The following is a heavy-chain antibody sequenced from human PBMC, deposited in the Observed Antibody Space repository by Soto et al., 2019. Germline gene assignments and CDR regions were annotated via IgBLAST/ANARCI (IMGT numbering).Heavy chain of an antibody. CDR2: IWYDGSNK. CDR1: GFTFSSYG. CDR3: ARDRAWRYNWNDSLDY. Sequence: QVQLVESAGGVVQPGRSLRLSCAASGFTFSSYGMHWVRQAPGKGLEWVAVIWYDGSNKYYADSVKGRFTISRDNSKNTLYLQMNSLRAEDTAVYYCARDRAWRYNWNDSLDYWGQGTLVTVSS. V-gene: IGHV3-33*01. D-gene: IGHD1-1*01. J-gene: IGHJ4*02.